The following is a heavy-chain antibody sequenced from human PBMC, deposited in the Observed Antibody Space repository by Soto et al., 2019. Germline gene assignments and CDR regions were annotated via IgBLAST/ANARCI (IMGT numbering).Heavy chain of an antibody. CDR2: ISYDGSNK. J-gene: IGHJ4*02. Sequence: QVQLVESGGGVVQPGGSLRLSCAASGFTFSSYGMHWVRQAPGKGLEWVAVISYDGSNKYYADSVKGRFTISRDNSKNTLYLQMNSLRAEDTAVYYCAKNVHWGQGTLVTVSS. CDR1: GFTFSSYG. CDR3: AKNVH. V-gene: IGHV3-30*18. D-gene: IGHD1-1*01.